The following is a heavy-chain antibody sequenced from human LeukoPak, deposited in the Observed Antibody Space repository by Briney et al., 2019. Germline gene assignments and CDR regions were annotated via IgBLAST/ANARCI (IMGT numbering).Heavy chain of an antibody. CDR2: ISYDGSNK. V-gene: IGHV3-30-3*01. J-gene: IGHJ4*02. Sequence: GGALRLSCAASGFTFSSYAMHWVRQAPGKGLEGVAVISYDGSNKYYADSVKGRFTISRDNSKNTLYLQMNSLRAEDTAVYYCARDLSAYDSSGYYDYWGQGTLVTVSS. CDR3: ARDLSAYDSSGYYDY. D-gene: IGHD3-22*01. CDR1: GFTFSSYA.